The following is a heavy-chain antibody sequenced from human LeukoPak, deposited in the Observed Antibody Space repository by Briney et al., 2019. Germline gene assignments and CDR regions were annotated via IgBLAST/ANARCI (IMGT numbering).Heavy chain of an antibody. J-gene: IGHJ4*02. CDR1: GFTFSIFS. CDR3: AKDLEQWLPDY. V-gene: IGHV3-30*18. D-gene: IGHD5-12*01. CDR2: ISYDGSNK. Sequence: GGSLRLSCEASGFTFSIFSMIWVRQAPGKGLEWVAVISYDGSNKYYADSVKGRFTISRDNSKNTLYLQMNSLRAEDTAVYYCAKDLEQWLPDYWGQGTLVTVSS.